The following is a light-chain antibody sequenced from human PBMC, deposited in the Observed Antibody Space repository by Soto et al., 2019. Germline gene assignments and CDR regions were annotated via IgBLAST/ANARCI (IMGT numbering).Light chain of an antibody. Sequence: QSALTQPASVSGSPGQSMTISCTGTSDDVGGYVLVSWYQQLPGKAPKVMIYEGSKRPSGVSYRLPGSKSGNTASLTGSGLQAEDEADYYCCSYAGSSTYVFGAGTKVTVL. J-gene: IGLJ1*01. CDR2: EGS. CDR3: CSYAGSSTYV. CDR1: SDDVGGYVL. V-gene: IGLV2-23*01.